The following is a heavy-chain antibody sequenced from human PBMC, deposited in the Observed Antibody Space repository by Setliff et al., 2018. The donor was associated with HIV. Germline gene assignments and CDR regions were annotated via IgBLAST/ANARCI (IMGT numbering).Heavy chain of an antibody. D-gene: IGHD3-16*01. J-gene: IGHJ4*02. CDR2: AYHSGRT. CDR1: GYSISSGYS. V-gene: IGHV4-38-2*02. Sequence: LSLTCTVSGYSISSGYSWGWIRQSPGKGLEWIGNAYHSGRTYYNPSLKSRVAMSIDTSKNQFSLRLNSVTAADTAMYYCVHSLLGAPMVDYWGQGTLVTVSS. CDR3: VHSLLGAPMVDY.